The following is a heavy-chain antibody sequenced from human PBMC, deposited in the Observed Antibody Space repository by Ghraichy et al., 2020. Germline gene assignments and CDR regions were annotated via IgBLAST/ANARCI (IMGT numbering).Heavy chain of an antibody. CDR2: INQSGST. D-gene: IGHD5-18*01. V-gene: IGHV4-34*01. J-gene: IGHJ4*02. Sequence: SETLSLTCAVYGGSFSGYYWSWIRQPPGKGLEWIGEINQSGSTNYNPSLKSRVTISVDTSKNQFSLKLSSVTAADTAVYYCARARGQLGYSYAYWGQGTLVTVSS. CDR3: ARARGQLGYSYAY. CDR1: GGSFSGYY.